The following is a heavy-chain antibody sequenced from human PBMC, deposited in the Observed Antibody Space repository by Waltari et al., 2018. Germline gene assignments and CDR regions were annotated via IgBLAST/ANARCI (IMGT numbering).Heavy chain of an antibody. D-gene: IGHD1-26*01. V-gene: IGHV4-34*01. CDR3: ARGVSYYQIEDDDYMDV. CDR2: SKKRGRQ. CDR1: GGSFSGSS. Sequence: VPLPPWGAGLLPPSETLSLPCAVYGGSFSGSSWTWIRQPPGKGREGSGESKKRGRQNDNPARKRRGTRAGDTSKNQGARKLSSVTAADTAVYYCARGVSYYQIEDDDYMDVWGKGTTVTVSS. J-gene: IGHJ6*03.